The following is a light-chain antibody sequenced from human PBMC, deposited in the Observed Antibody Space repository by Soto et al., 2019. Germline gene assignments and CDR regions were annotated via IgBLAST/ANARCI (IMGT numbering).Light chain of an antibody. CDR3: QQYNTYSRT. Sequence: VIWVTQSPSLLSASTGDRVTISCRMSQAISDYLAWYQQKPGKAPELLIYAASALQSGVPSRFSGSGSGTEFTLTISSLQPDDFATYYCQQYNTYSRTFGQGTKVDI. CDR2: AAS. V-gene: IGKV1D-8*03. CDR1: QAISDY. J-gene: IGKJ1*01.